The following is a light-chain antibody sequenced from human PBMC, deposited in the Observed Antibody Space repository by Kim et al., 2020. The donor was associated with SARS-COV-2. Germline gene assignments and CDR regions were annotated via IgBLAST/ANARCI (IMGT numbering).Light chain of an antibody. Sequence: EIVMTQSPVTLSVSPGERATLSCRASQSVSSDLAWYQQKPGQVPRLLIYGASTRATGIPARFSGSGSGTEFTLTISSLQSEDFAIYYCQQYNNWPPYTFGQGTKLEI. CDR2: GAS. CDR1: QSVSSD. V-gene: IGKV3-15*01. J-gene: IGKJ2*01. CDR3: QQYNNWPPYT.